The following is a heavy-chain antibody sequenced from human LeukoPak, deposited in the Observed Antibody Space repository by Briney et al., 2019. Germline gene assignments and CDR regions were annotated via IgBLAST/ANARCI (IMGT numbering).Heavy chain of an antibody. CDR1: GGSTNNTIYY. Sequence: SETLSLTCNVSGGSTNNTIYYWGWIRQPPGKGLEWIGSVYYSGRTYYSPSLKSRISMSVDMSKNQFSLKLSSVTAADTAVYFCVRGVQYWGQGTLVTVSS. CDR3: VRGVQY. V-gene: IGHV4-39*07. J-gene: IGHJ4*02. CDR2: VYYSGRT. D-gene: IGHD3-10*01.